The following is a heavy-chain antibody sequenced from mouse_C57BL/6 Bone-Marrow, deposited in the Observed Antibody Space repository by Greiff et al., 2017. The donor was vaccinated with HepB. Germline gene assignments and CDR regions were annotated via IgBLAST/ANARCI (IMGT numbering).Heavy chain of an antibody. D-gene: IGHD1-1*01. J-gene: IGHJ3*01. CDR1: GYTFTSYW. CDR2: IHPSDSDT. CDR3: AIQYYYGSPAWFAY. V-gene: IGHV1-74*01. Sequence: VQLQQPGAELVKPGASVKVSCKASGYTFTSYWMHWVKQRPGQGLEWIGRIHPSDSDTNYNQKFKGKATLTVDKSSSTAYMQLSSLTSEDSAVYYCAIQYYYGSPAWFAYWGQGTLVTVSA.